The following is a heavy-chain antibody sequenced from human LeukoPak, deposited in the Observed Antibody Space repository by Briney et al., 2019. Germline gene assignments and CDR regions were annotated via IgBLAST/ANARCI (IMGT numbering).Heavy chain of an antibody. Sequence: SETLSLTCTVSGGSITFSSYYWSWIRQPPGKGLEWIGYIYYSGSTNYNPSLKSRVTISVDTSKNQFSLKLSSVTAADTAIYYCARDKCGSGSCYSDPWGQGALVTVSS. V-gene: IGHV4-61*01. D-gene: IGHD2-15*01. CDR3: ARDKCGSGSCYSDP. CDR1: GGSITFSSYY. J-gene: IGHJ5*02. CDR2: IYYSGST.